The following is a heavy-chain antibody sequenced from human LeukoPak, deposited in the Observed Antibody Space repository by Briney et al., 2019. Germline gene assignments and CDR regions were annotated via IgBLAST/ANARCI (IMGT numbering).Heavy chain of an antibody. CDR3: ARHGFDF. CDR2: INPNSGGT. V-gene: IGHV1-2*02. Sequence: ASVKVSCKASGYTFTDYYTHWVRQAPGQGLEWMGWINPNSGGTNYAQKFQGSVTMTRDTSISTAYMELSRLRFDDTAVYYCARHGFDFWGQGTLVTVSS. J-gene: IGHJ4*02. CDR1: GYTFTDYY.